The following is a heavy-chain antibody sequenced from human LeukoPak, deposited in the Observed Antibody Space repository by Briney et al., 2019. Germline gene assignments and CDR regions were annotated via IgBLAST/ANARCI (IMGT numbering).Heavy chain of an antibody. Sequence: GGSLRLSCAASGFTFSSYGMHWVRQAPGKGLEWVSSISSSSSYIYYADSVKGRFTISRDNAKNSLYLQMNSLRAEDTAVYYCARDLSYYYDSSGQPDYWGQGTLVTVSS. V-gene: IGHV3-21*01. CDR1: GFTFSSYG. CDR3: ARDLSYYYDSSGQPDY. J-gene: IGHJ4*02. D-gene: IGHD3-22*01. CDR2: ISSSSSYI.